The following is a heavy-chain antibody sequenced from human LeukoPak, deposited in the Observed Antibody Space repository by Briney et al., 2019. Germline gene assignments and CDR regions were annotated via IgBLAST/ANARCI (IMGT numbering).Heavy chain of an antibody. CDR1: GYSISSGYY. D-gene: IGHD2-21*01. J-gene: IGHJ3*02. V-gene: IGHV4-38-2*02. CDR2: IYHSGTA. Sequence: SETLSLTCTVSGYSISSGYYWGWIRQPPGKGLEWIGYIYHSGTAFYNPSLRSRVTMSVDRSKNQFSLNLNSVTAADTAVYYCARNLGWGAFDIWGQGTMVSVSS. CDR3: ARNLGWGAFDI.